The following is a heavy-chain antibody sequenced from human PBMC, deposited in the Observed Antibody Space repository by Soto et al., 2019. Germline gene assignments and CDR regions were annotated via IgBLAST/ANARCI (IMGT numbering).Heavy chain of an antibody. J-gene: IGHJ3*01. V-gene: IGHV2-5*02. CDR1: GFSFSTVGVG. CDR2: IYWDDDE. D-gene: IGHD1-1*01. CDR3: AHRQGGWNDLAIDG. Sequence: QITLKESGPTLVKPTQTLALTCTFSGFSFSTVGVGVGWIRQPPGKALEWLALIYWDDDERYSPTLKCRLTSTKDTSKKRVVLTMTNMDTVDTATYYCAHRQGGWNDLAIDGWGEGTVVTVSS.